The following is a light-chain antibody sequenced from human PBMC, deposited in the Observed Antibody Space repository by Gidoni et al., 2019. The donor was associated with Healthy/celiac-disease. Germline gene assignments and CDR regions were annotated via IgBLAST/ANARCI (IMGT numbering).Light chain of an antibody. V-gene: IGKV2-28*01. Sequence: IVMTQSQLSLPVTPGEPASISCRSSQSRLHSNGYNYLDWYLQKPGQSPQLLIYLGSNRASGVPDRFSGSGSGTDFTLKISRVEAEDVGVYYCMQALQTPLTFGGGTKVEIK. CDR3: MQALQTPLT. J-gene: IGKJ4*01. CDR1: QSRLHSNGYNY. CDR2: LGS.